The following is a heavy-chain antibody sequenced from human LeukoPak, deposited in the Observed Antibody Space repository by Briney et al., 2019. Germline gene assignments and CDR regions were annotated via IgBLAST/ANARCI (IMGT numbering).Heavy chain of an antibody. D-gene: IGHD2-2*01. CDR1: GFSLSTSGMR. V-gene: IGHV2-70*04. Sequence: SGPTLVNPTQTLTLTCTFSGFSLSTSGMRVSWIRQPPGKALEWLARIDWDDDKFYSTSLKTRLTISKDTSKNQVVLTMTNMDAVDTATYYCARSRGYCSSTSCLDAFDIWGQGTMVTVSS. CDR2: IDWDDDK. J-gene: IGHJ3*02. CDR3: ARSRGYCSSTSCLDAFDI.